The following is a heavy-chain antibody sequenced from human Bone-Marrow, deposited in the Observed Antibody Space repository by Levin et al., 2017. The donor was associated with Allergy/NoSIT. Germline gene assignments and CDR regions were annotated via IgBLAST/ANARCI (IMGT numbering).Heavy chain of an antibody. Sequence: GESLKISCAASGFTFGSYAMSWVRQAPGKGLEWVSTISGSGGSTYYADSVKGRFTISRDNSKSTLNLQMHSLSAEDTALYYCTQDQQWLRLQSFDFWGQGTLVTVSS. CDR3: TQDQQWLRLQSFDF. D-gene: IGHD5-12*01. CDR2: ISGSGGST. J-gene: IGHJ4*02. V-gene: IGHV3-23*01. CDR1: GFTFGSYA.